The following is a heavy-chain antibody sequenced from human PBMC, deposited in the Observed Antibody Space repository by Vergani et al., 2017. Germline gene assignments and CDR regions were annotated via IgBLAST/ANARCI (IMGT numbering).Heavy chain of an antibody. V-gene: IGHV3-9*01. CDR2: ISWNSGSI. D-gene: IGHD6-13*01. J-gene: IGHJ4*02. CDR1: GFTFDDYA. Sequence: EVQLVESGGGLVQPGRSLRLSCAASGFTFDDYAMHWVRQAPGKGLEWVSGISWNSGSIGYADSVKGRFTISRDNAKNSLYLQMNSLRAEDTALYYCAKDRGSSSWYVVYWGQGTLVTVSS. CDR3: AKDRGSSSWYVVY.